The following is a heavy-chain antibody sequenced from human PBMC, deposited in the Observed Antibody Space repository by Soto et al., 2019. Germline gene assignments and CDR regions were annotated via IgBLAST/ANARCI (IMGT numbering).Heavy chain of an antibody. J-gene: IGHJ4*02. V-gene: IGHV4-31*03. CDR3: ARHDALYWSGGTCHPACY. CDR1: GGSISSGGYY. CDR2: IYYSGST. D-gene: IGHD2-15*01. Sequence: SETLSLTCTVSGGSISSGGYYWSWIRHHPGKGLEWIGYIYYSGSTYYNPSLKSRVTISVDTSKNQFSLKLNSVTAADTAVYYCARHDALYWSGGTCHPACYWGQGTLVTVSS.